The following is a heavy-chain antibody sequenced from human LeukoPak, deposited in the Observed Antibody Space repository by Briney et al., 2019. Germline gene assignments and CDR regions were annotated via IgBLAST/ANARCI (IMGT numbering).Heavy chain of an antibody. CDR2: ISSSSSYI. D-gene: IGHD3-22*01. J-gene: IGHJ4*02. CDR3: ARGAAYYDSRALGGY. Sequence: SGGSLRLSCAASGFTFSWYSMNWVRQAPGKGLEWVSSISSSSSYIYYADSVKGRFTISRDNAKNSLYLQMNSLRAEDTAVYYCARGAAYYDSRALGGYWGQGTLVTVSS. CDR1: GFTFSWYS. V-gene: IGHV3-21*01.